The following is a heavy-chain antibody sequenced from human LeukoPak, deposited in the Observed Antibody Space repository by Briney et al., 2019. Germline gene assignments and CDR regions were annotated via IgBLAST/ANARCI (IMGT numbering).Heavy chain of an antibody. Sequence: PGGSLILSCAASGFTVSSNYMSWVCQAPGKGLEWVSVIYSGGSTYYADSVKGRFTISRDNSKNTLYLQMNSLRAEDTAVYYCARAPLTYYDFWSGLDVWGKGTTVTVSS. CDR3: ARAPLTYYDFWSGLDV. D-gene: IGHD3-3*01. CDR1: GFTVSSNY. J-gene: IGHJ6*04. V-gene: IGHV3-66*02. CDR2: IYSGGST.